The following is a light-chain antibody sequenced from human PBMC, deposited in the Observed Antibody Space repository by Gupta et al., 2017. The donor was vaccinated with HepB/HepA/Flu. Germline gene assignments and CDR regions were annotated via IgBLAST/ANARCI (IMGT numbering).Light chain of an antibody. CDR2: AAS. Sequence: DIQMTQSPSSLSASVGDRVTITCRASQSISSYLNWYQQKPGKAPKLLIYAASSFQSGVPSRFSGSGSVTDFTLTIISLQPEDFATYYCQQSYSTRRSFGQGTKLEIK. CDR1: QSISSY. V-gene: IGKV1-39*01. CDR3: QQSYSTRRS. J-gene: IGKJ2*03.